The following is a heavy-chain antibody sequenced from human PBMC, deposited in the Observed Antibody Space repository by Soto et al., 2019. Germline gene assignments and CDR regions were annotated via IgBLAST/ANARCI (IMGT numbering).Heavy chain of an antibody. D-gene: IGHD3-22*01. V-gene: IGHV3-30-3*01. CDR1: GFTFSSYA. CDR3: GRDTYDSSGYYGL. Sequence: GGSLRLSCAASGFTFSSYAMHWVRQAPGKGLEWVAVISCDGSNKYYADSVKRRFTISRDNSKNTLYLQMNSLRAEDTAVYDCGRDTYDSSGYYGLWVQGTLVTVS. CDR2: ISCDGSNK. J-gene: IGHJ4*02.